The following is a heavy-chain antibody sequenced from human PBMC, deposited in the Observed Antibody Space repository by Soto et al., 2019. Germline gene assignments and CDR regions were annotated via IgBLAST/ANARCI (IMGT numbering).Heavy chain of an antibody. J-gene: IGHJ4*02. D-gene: IGHD5-12*01. CDR2: ISSSGSTI. CDR3: AGGGPYSGYDSSTSIDY. CDR1: GFTSSDYY. Sequence: GGSLRLSCAASGFTSSDYYMSWIRQAPGKGLEWVSYISSSGSTIYYADSVKGRFTISRDNAKNSLYPQMNSLRAEDTAVYYCAGGGPYSGYDSSTSIDYWGQGTLVTVSS. V-gene: IGHV3-11*01.